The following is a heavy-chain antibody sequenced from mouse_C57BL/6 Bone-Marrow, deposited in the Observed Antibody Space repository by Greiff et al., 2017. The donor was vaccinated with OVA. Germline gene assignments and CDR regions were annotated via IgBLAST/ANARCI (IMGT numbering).Heavy chain of an antibody. D-gene: IGHD2-2*01. V-gene: IGHV2-2*01. J-gene: IGHJ4*01. Sequence: VQLVESGPGLVQPSPSLSISCTASGYSFTSYGVHWVRQSPGKGLEWLGVICSGGSTDYYAAFISRLSISKDNSKSKVFFKMNSLQADDTAIYYCARRGYPDAMDYCGRGNAVTVSA. CDR2: ICSGGST. CDR1: GYSFTSYG. CDR3: ARRGYPDAMDY.